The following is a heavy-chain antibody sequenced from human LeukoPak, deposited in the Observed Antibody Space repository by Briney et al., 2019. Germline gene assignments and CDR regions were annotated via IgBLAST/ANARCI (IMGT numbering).Heavy chain of an antibody. CDR1: GGSISSVSYY. CDR3: ASSLYDTRGYYFGY. CDR2: IYNSGST. J-gene: IGHJ4*02. V-gene: IGHV4-39*01. Sequence: SETLSLTYAVSGGSISSVSYYWGWIRQPPGKGLEWIGNIYNSGSTYYNPSLKSRVTTSVDTSKNQFSLKLTSVTAADTAMCYCASSLYDTRGYYFGYWGQGTLVTVSS. D-gene: IGHD3-22*01.